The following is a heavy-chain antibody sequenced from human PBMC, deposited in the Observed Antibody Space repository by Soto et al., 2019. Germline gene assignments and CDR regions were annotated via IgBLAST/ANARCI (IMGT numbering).Heavy chain of an antibody. CDR2: IDPNNGNR. V-gene: IGHV1-18*01. Sequence: ASVKVSCKAYGYRFSSYGVHWLRQAPGQGLEWMGWIDPNNGNRNYAQKFEDRLSMTTATSTNTIYTELKSLKSDDTAIYYCARDRLRGYDSSGFYSWGQGTLVTGSS. J-gene: IGHJ4*02. D-gene: IGHD3-22*01. CDR3: ARDRLRGYDSSGFYS. CDR1: GYRFSSYG.